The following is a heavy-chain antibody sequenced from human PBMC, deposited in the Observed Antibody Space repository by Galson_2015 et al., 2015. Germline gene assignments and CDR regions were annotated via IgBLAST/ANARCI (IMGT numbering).Heavy chain of an antibody. CDR2: IFYDGRT. Sequence: SETLSLTCTVSGGSISSSSHYWGWIRQPPGKGLEWIGSIFYDGRTYYNPSLRSRLTISVDTSRNQFSLRLSSVTAADTAIYYCAGGGLEVLGFLEWSSPPLFLDLWGRGSLVAVSS. D-gene: IGHD3-3*01. V-gene: IGHV4-39*01. CDR3: AGGGLEVLGFLEWSSPPLFLDL. J-gene: IGHJ2*01. CDR1: GGSISSSSHY.